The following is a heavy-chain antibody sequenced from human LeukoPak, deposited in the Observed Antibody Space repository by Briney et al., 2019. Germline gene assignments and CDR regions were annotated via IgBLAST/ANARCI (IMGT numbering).Heavy chain of an antibody. CDR1: GFTFRSNA. CDR2: IRYDGNEK. D-gene: IGHD6-19*01. Sequence: GGSLRLSCAASGFTFRSNAMHWVRQAPGKGLEWVTFIRYDGNEKYYADSVKGRFTVSRDNSKNTLYLQMNSLRVEDTAVYYCARDKGIAVAYDYWGQGTLVTVSS. V-gene: IGHV3-30*02. CDR3: ARDKGIAVAYDY. J-gene: IGHJ4*02.